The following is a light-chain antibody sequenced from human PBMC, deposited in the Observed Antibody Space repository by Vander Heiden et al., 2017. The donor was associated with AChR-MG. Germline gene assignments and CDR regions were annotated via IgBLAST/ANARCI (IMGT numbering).Light chain of an antibody. CDR2: DVS. V-gene: IGLV2-14*03. J-gene: IGLJ2*01. Sequence: HSALTQPPSVYASPGQSIPISCAGTSSDSGAYNFVTWYQQHPGKAPKLVIFDVSDRPSGVSNRFSGSKSGNSASLTISGLQAEDEAVDYCSSYSSSSPDVVFGGGTKLTVL. CDR3: SSYSSSSPDVV. CDR1: SSDSGAYNF.